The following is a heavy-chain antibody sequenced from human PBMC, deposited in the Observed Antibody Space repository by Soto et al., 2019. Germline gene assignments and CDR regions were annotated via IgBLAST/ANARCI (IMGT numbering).Heavy chain of an antibody. D-gene: IGHD2-2*01. CDR3: ARAEEYCSSTSCYVLFAFDI. Sequence: GGSQRLSCAASGFTSSSYSVNWVRQAPGKGLEWVSSVSSSSSYIYYADSVKGRFTISRDNAKNSLYLQMNSLRAEDTAVYYCARAEEYCSSTSCYVLFAFDIWGQGTMVTVSS. V-gene: IGHV3-21*01. J-gene: IGHJ3*02. CDR2: VSSSSSYI. CDR1: GFTSSSYS.